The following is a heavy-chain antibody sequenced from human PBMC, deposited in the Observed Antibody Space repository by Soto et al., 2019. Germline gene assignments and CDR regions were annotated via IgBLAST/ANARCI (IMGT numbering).Heavy chain of an antibody. CDR3: AAGDYYASGRYYNGWFDH. CDR1: GGFISSNRYY. Sequence: SETLSLTCTVSGGFISSNRYYWGWIRQPPGRGLEWIGSIYYSGSTYYNPSLKSRVIISVDTSQIQLSLQLSSVTAADTAVYYCAAGDYYASGRYYNGWFDHWGQGTLVTVSS. V-gene: IGHV4-39*01. CDR2: IYYSGST. D-gene: IGHD3-10*01. J-gene: IGHJ5*02.